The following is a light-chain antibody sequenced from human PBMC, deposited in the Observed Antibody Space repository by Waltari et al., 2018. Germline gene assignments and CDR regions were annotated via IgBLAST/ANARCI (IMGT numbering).Light chain of an antibody. J-gene: IGKJ1*01. Sequence: DIQMTQSPYSLSASLGDRVNITCRASQSISSYLSWYQQKPGKAPKLLIYAASSLQSGVPSRFSGSGSGTDFTLTISSLQPEDFATYYCQQSYSTPRTFGQGTKVEIK. CDR3: QQSYSTPRT. CDR2: AAS. CDR1: QSISSY. V-gene: IGKV1-39*01.